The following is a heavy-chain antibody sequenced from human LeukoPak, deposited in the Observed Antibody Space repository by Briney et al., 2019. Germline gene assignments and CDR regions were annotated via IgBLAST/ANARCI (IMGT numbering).Heavy chain of an antibody. J-gene: IGHJ5*02. V-gene: IGHV4-31*03. CDR3: ARDMSGSYSA. D-gene: IGHD3-10*01. CDR2: IYYSGST. Sequence: SETLSLTCTVSGGSISSGGYYWSWLRQHPGQGLEWIGYIYYSGSTYYNPSLKSRVTISVDTSKNQFSLKLSSVTAADTAVYYCARDMSGSYSAWGQGTLVTVSS. CDR1: GGSISSGGYY.